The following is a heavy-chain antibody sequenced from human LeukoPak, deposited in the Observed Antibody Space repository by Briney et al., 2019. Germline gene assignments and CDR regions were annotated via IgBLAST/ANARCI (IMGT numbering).Heavy chain of an antibody. CDR1: GFTFSSYW. CDR2: INSDGSTT. D-gene: IGHD3-9*01. CDR3: AKSCLDTYYDTLTGSDY. Sequence: GGSLRLSCAASGFTFSSYWMHWVRQAPGKGLVWVSRINSDGSTTTYADSVKGRFTISRDNAKNTLYLQMNSLRAEDTAVYYCAKSCLDTYYDTLTGSDYWGQGTLVTVSS. J-gene: IGHJ4*02. V-gene: IGHV3-74*01.